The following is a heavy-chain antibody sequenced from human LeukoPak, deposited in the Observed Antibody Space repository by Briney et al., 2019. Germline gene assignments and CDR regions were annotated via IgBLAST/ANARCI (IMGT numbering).Heavy chain of an antibody. CDR2: ISNSGSII. Sequence: GGSLRLSCAASGFIFSDYYMSWIRQAPGKGLEWVSYISNSGSIIHYADSLKGRFTISRDNAKNSVYLQMNSLRAEDTAVYYCARGNAELLLFDYWGQGTLVTVSS. V-gene: IGHV3-11*04. J-gene: IGHJ4*02. CDR3: ARGNAELLLFDY. D-gene: IGHD1-7*01. CDR1: GFIFSDYY.